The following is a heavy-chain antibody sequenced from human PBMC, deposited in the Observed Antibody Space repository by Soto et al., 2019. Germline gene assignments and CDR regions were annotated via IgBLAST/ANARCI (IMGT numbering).Heavy chain of an antibody. V-gene: IGHV1-18*01. CDR3: AGGGTPIDS. D-gene: IGHD3-16*01. Sequence: QVHLVQSGAEVKKPGASVKVSCTASGYTFTNFGISWVRQAPGQGLEWMGWISAYNGNTNYAQKFQGRVTMTTDTPRSTANMELRSLDLADTAVNSWAGGGTPIDSWGREPWSPSPQ. CDR2: ISAYNGNT. J-gene: IGHJ4*02. CDR1: GYTFTNFG.